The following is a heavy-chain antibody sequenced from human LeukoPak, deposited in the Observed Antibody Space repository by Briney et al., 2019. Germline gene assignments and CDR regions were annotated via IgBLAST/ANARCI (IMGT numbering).Heavy chain of an antibody. CDR2: INPNSGAT. CDR3: ARDSTVTTGIDY. CDR1: GYTFTVHY. D-gene: IGHD4-17*01. Sequence: ASVKVSCKASGYTFTVHYLHWVRQAPGQGLEWMGRINPNSGATNYAQKFQGRVTMTRDTSISTAYMELSRLRSDDTAAYYCARDSTVTTGIDYWGQGTLVTVSS. V-gene: IGHV1-2*06. J-gene: IGHJ4*02.